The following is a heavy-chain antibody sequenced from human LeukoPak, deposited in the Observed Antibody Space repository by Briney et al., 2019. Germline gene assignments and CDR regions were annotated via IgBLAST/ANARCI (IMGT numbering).Heavy chain of an antibody. J-gene: IGHJ4*02. D-gene: IGHD2-15*01. V-gene: IGHV3-23*01. CDR2: ISSSGGST. CDR1: GFTFNNYA. Sequence: GGCLRLSCAASGFTFNNYAMTWVRQAPGKGLEWVSGISSSGGSTYYSVKGRFTISRDNSKNTLYLQMNSLRAEDTAVYYCAKAGEYCPDGSCYSENYYFDYWGQGTLVTVSS. CDR3: AKAGEYCPDGSCYSENYYFDY.